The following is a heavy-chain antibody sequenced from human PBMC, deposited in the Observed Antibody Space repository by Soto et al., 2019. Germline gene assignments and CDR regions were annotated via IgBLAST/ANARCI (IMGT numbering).Heavy chain of an antibody. CDR3: TRRIDYGDLSRAFDS. V-gene: IGHV3-73*01. D-gene: IGHD4-17*01. J-gene: IGHJ4*02. Sequence: EVQLVESGGGLVQPGGSLKLSCAASGFTFSGSAMHWVRRASGKGLEWVGRIRSNPYSYATDYAASVKGRFTISRDDSQNTAYLQMNSLKTEDTAVYYCTRRIDYGDLSRAFDSWGQGALVTVSS. CDR2: IRSNPYSYAT. CDR1: GFTFSGSA.